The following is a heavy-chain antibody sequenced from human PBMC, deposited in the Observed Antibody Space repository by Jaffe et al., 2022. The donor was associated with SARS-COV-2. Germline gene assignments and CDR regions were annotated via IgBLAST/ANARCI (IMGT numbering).Heavy chain of an antibody. V-gene: IGHV3-23*01. CDR1: GFTFSSYA. CDR3: AKDRYPNRYDYVWGSYDY. CDR2: ISGSGGST. J-gene: IGHJ4*02. Sequence: EVQLLESGGGLVQPGGSLRLSCAASGFTFSSYAMSWVRQAPGKGLEWVSAISGSGGSTYYADSVKGRFTISRDNSKNTLYLQMNSLRAEDTAVYYCAKDRYPNRYDYVWGSYDYWGQGTLVTVSS. D-gene: IGHD3-16*01.